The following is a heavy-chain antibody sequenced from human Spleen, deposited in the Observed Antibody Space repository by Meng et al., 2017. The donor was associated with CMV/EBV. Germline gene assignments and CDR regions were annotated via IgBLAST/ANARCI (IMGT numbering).Heavy chain of an antibody. V-gene: IGHV3-30*02. CDR1: GFAFRRQG. J-gene: IGHJ4*02. D-gene: IGHD3-3*01. Sequence: SGFAFRRQGMHGDRQAPGKGLEGMAFRRYEGSNKYDADSVKGRFTITRDNSKNTLYLQMNSLRAEDTAVYYCAKAPNDYDFWSGLDYWGQGTLVTVSS. CDR3: AKAPNDYDFWSGLDY. CDR2: RRYEGSNK.